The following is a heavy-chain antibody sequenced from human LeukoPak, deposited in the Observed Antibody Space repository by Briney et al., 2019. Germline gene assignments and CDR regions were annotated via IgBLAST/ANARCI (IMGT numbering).Heavy chain of an antibody. V-gene: IGHV4-4*02. CDR1: DGTIINING. D-gene: IGHD2-2*01. J-gene: IGHJ4*02. CDR2: IYHSGST. Sequence: SGTVPRRCSVSDGTIININGRSRVHQPPGKGLEWIGEIYHSGSTNYNPSLKSRVTISVDKSKNQFSLKLSSVTAADTAVYYCARHSSYCSSTSCYGKADDYWGQGTLVTVSS. CDR3: ARHSSYCSSTSCYGKADDY.